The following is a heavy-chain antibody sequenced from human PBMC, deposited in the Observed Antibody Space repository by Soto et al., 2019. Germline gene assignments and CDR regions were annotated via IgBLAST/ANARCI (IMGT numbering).Heavy chain of an antibody. CDR1: GFSLSTSGVG. Sequence: QITLKESGPTLVKPTQTLTLTCTFSGFSLSTSGVGVGWIRQPPGKALEWLALIYWDDDKRYSPSLKSRLTIPTDTSKNQVVLTMTNMDPVDTATYYCAHTLWFGEFPDFDYWGQGTLVTVSS. D-gene: IGHD3-10*01. V-gene: IGHV2-5*02. J-gene: IGHJ4*02. CDR2: IYWDDDK. CDR3: AHTLWFGEFPDFDY.